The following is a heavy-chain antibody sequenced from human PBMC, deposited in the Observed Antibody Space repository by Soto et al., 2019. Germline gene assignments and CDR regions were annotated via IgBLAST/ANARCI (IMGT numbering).Heavy chain of an antibody. CDR3: ARDDRLTTSDYYYGMDV. CDR2: ISSSSSYI. Sequence: GGSLRLSCAASGFTFSSYSMIWVRQAPGKGLEWVSSISSSSSYIYYADSVKGRFTISRDNTKNSLYLQMISLRAEDTAVYYCARDDRLTTSDYYYGMDVWGQGTTVTVSS. V-gene: IGHV3-21*01. CDR1: GFTFSSYS. J-gene: IGHJ6*02. D-gene: IGHD4-4*01.